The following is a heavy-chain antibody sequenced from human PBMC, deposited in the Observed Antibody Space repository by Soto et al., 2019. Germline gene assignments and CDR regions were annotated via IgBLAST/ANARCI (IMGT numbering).Heavy chain of an antibody. V-gene: IGHV3-30*03. Sequence: PGGSLRLSCAASGFTFSSYGMHWVRQAPGKGLEWVAVISYEGSNKYYADSVKGRFTISRDNSKNTLYLQMNSLRAEDTAVYYCAGGVPAAMSYYYYGMDVWGQGTTVTVYS. D-gene: IGHD2-2*01. J-gene: IGHJ6*02. CDR2: ISYEGSNK. CDR1: GFTFSSYG. CDR3: AGGVPAAMSYYYYGMDV.